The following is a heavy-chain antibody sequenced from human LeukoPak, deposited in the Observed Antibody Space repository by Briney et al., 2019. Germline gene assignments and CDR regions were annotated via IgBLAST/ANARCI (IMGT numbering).Heavy chain of an antibody. D-gene: IGHD2-15*01. CDR2: INHSGST. Sequence: GSLRLSCAASGFTFSSYSMNWVRQPPRKGLEWIGEINHSGSTNYNPSLKSRVTISVDTSKNQFSLKLSSVTAADTAVYYCARSSVVVAATHDYWGQGTLVTVSS. J-gene: IGHJ4*02. CDR1: GFTFSSYS. CDR3: ARSSVVVAATHDY. V-gene: IGHV4-34*01.